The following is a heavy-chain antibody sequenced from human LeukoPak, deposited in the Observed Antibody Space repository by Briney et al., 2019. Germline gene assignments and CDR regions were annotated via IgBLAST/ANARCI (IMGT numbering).Heavy chain of an antibody. Sequence: GGSLRLSCAASGFTFSDYNMSWIRQAPGKGLEWVSVISGSGGGTYSADSVKGRFSISRDNSKNPLYLQMNSLRAEDTAVYYCAKDLGESWLLMDVWGKGTTVTVSS. D-gene: IGHD3-9*01. CDR1: GFTFSDYN. CDR2: ISGSGGGT. CDR3: AKDLGESWLLMDV. V-gene: IGHV3-23*01. J-gene: IGHJ6*04.